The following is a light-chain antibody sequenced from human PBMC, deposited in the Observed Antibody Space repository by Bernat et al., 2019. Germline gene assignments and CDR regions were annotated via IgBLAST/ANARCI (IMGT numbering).Light chain of an antibody. Sequence: EIVMTQSPATLSVSPGERATLSCRASQSVSGNLAWYQQKPGQAPRLLIYGASTRATDIPVRFSGSGSGTEFTLTIRSLQSEDFAVYYCQQYSNWPSYTFGQGTKLEIK. J-gene: IGKJ2*01. CDR2: GAS. CDR3: QQYSNWPSYT. V-gene: IGKV3-15*01. CDR1: QSVSGN.